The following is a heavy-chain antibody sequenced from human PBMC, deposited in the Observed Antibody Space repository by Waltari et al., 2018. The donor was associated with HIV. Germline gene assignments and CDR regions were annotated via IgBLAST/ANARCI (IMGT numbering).Heavy chain of an antibody. CDR2: FYAGGST. CDR3: ARDLSSGWLFS. Sequence: EVQLVETGGGLIQPGGSLRLSCAASGFTVSRNYMIWVRQAPGKVLEWVSTFYAGGSTYYADSVKGRFTISRDNAKNTLYLQMNSLRAEDTAVYYCARDLSSGWLFSWGQGTLVTVSS. CDR1: GFTVSRNY. V-gene: IGHV3-53*02. J-gene: IGHJ4*02. D-gene: IGHD6-19*01.